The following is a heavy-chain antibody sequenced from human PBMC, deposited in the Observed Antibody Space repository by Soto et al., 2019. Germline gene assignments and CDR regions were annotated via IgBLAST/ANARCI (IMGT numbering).Heavy chain of an antibody. CDR2: IVVGSGNT. Sequence: QMQLVQSGPELKKPGTSVKVSCKASGFTFTSAALQWSRQARGQRLEWIGWIVVGSGNTNYAQKFQERVTITRDMSTSTADMELSSLRSEDTAVDYCAADAKGYDLPDYWGQGPLVTVSS. V-gene: IGHV1-58*01. D-gene: IGHD5-12*01. CDR1: GFTFTSAA. J-gene: IGHJ4*02. CDR3: AADAKGYDLPDY.